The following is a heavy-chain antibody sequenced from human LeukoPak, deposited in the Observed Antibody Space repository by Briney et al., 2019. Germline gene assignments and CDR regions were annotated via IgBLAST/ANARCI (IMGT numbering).Heavy chain of an antibody. CDR2: IYHSGST. V-gene: IGHV4-4*02. J-gene: IGHJ5*02. Sequence: PSEALSLTCAVSGGSISSSNWWSWVRPPPGKGLEWIGEIYHSGSTNYNPSLKSRVTISVDKSKNQFSLKPSSVTAADTAVYYCARGVEMATMGFWFDPWGQGTLVTVSS. D-gene: IGHD5-24*01. CDR3: ARGVEMATMGFWFDP. CDR1: GGSISSSNW.